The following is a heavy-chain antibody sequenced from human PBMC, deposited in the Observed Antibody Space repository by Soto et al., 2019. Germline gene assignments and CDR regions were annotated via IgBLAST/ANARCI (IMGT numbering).Heavy chain of an antibody. Sequence: GGSLRLSCAASGFTFSSFGMHWVRQAPGKGLEWVAVIWYDGSDKYYADSVKGRFTISRDNAKNTLYLQMNSLRAEDTAVYYCARDPSSSWYYFDFWGRGTLVTVS. CDR3: ARDPSSSWYYFDF. V-gene: IGHV3-33*01. D-gene: IGHD6-13*01. CDR1: GFTFSSFG. J-gene: IGHJ2*01. CDR2: IWYDGSDK.